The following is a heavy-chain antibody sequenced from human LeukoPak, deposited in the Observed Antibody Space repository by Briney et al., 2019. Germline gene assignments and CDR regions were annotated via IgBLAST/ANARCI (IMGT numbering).Heavy chain of an antibody. J-gene: IGHJ4*02. D-gene: IGHD6-19*01. CDR1: GGSISSSSYY. Sequence: SETLSLTCTVFGGSISSSSYYWGWIRQPPGKGLEWIGSIFCSGSSYYNPSLKSRVTMSVDTSKRQFSLKLSSVTAADTAVYYCARHRIAVAGTVDYWGQGTLVTVSS. CDR3: ARHRIAVAGTVDY. V-gene: IGHV4-39*01. CDR2: IFCSGSS.